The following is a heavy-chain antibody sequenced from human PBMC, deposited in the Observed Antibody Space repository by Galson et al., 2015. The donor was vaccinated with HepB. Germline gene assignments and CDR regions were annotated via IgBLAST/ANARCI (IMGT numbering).Heavy chain of an antibody. CDR3: ARIVTSTYYYDSMDV. CDR2: IIPIFGTA. D-gene: IGHD3-22*01. J-gene: IGHJ6*02. CDR1: GGTFSSYA. Sequence: SCKASGGTFSSYAISWVRQAPGQGLEWMGGIIPIFGTANYAQKFQGRVTITADESTSTAYMELSSLRSEDTAVYYCARIVTSTYYYDSMDVWGQGTTVTVSS. V-gene: IGHV1-69*01.